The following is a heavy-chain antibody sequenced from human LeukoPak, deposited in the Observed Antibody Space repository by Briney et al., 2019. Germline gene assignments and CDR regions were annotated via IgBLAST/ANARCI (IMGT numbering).Heavy chain of an antibody. D-gene: IGHD3-22*01. V-gene: IGHV3-74*01. J-gene: IGHJ4*02. Sequence: GGSLRLSCAASGFTFSSYWMHWVRQAPGKGLVWVSRINSDGSSTSYADSVKGRFTISRDNAKNTLYLQMNSLRAEDTAVYYCARVPYLYYDSSGYFYWGQGTLVTVSS. CDR2: INSDGSST. CDR1: GFTFSSYW. CDR3: ARVPYLYYDSSGYFY.